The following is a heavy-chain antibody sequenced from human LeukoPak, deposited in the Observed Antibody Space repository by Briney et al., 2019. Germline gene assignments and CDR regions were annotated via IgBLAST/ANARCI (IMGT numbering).Heavy chain of an antibody. CDR2: IRPDGGEK. J-gene: IGHJ4*02. D-gene: IGHD6-6*01. CDR1: GFTFSNYW. CDR3: AKDQKYLDY. Sequence: GGSLRLSCVVSGFTFSNYWMSWVRQAPGKGLEWVINIRPDGGEKYFVDSVKGRFTTSRDNSKNMLYLEMSSLRAEDTAVYYCAKDQKYLDYWGQGNLVTVSS. V-gene: IGHV3-7*03.